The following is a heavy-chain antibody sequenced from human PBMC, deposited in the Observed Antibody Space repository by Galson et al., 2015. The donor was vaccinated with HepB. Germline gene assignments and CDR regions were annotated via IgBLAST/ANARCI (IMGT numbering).Heavy chain of an antibody. D-gene: IGHD5-12*01. CDR1: GFTFRSYG. J-gene: IGHJ4*02. V-gene: IGHV3-30*18. Sequence: SLRLSCAASGFTFRSYGMHWVRQAPGTGLEWVATISYDGSNKYYADSVKGRFTISRDNSKKTLYLDMHSLRVEDAALYYCVKVYSAYAQRAHWGQRTLVPVSS. CDR3: VKVYSAYAQRAH. CDR2: ISYDGSNK.